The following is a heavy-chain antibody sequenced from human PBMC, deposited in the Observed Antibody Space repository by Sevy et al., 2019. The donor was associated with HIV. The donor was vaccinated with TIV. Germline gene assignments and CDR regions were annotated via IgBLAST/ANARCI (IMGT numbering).Heavy chain of an antibody. V-gene: IGHV3-30*18. J-gene: IGHJ1*01. CDR2: ISYDGNNK. Sequence: GGSLRLSCTASGFTFSSYAIHWVRQAPGKGLEWVAVISYDGNNKYYADSARGRFTVSRDNSKNTLYVQMNSLRAEDTAVYYCAKDHNLWSEGGFLHHWGQGTLVTVSS. D-gene: IGHD3-10*01. CDR3: AKDHNLWSEGGFLHH. CDR1: GFTFSSYA.